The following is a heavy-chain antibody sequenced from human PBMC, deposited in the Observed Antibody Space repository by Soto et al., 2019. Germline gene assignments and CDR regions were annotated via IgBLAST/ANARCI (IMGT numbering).Heavy chain of an antibody. V-gene: IGHV4-34*01. D-gene: IGHD4-17*01. CDR1: GGSFSGYY. J-gene: IGHJ4*02. CDR2: INHSGST. Sequence: SETLSLTCAVYGGSFSGYYWSWIRQPPGKGLEWIGEINHSGSTNYNPSLKSRVTISVDTSKNQFSLKLSSVTAADTAVYYCARVPRPGDGDSTPDYWGQGTLVTVSS. CDR3: ARVPRPGDGDSTPDY.